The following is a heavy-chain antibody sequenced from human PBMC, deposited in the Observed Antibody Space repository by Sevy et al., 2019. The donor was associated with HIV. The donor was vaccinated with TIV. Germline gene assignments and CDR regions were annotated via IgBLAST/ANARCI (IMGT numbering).Heavy chain of an antibody. CDR3: ARGQSPKNYDFWSGYNWNPYYYYGMDV. Sequence: ASVKVSCKASGYTFTSYDINWVRQATGQGLEWMGWMNPNSGNTGYAQKFQGRVTMTRNTSISTAYMGLSSLRSEETAVYYCARGQSPKNYDFWSGYNWNPYYYYGMDVWGQGTTVTVSS. D-gene: IGHD3-3*01. J-gene: IGHJ6*02. CDR2: MNPNSGNT. V-gene: IGHV1-8*01. CDR1: GYTFTSYD.